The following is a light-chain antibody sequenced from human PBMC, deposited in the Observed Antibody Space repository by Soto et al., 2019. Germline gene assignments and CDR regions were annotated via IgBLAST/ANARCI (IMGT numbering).Light chain of an antibody. J-gene: IGKJ1*01. V-gene: IGKV3-20*01. CDR2: GAS. CDR1: QSVSNNY. Sequence: EIFLTHSRVTLSLSPWGRATLSWRSSQSVSNNYLALYQQKPGQAPRLLIYGASNRATGIPDRLSGSGSGTDFTLTISRLEPEDFAVYYCKTYGSSARFAKGSXVDIK. CDR3: KTYGSSAR.